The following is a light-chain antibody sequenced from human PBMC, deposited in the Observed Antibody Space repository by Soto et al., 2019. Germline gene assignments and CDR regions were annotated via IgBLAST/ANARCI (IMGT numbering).Light chain of an antibody. CDR3: QQSYSTPKT. V-gene: IGKV1-39*01. Sequence: DIQMTQSPSSLSASVGDRVTITCRASQSISSYLNWYQQKPGKAPKLLIYAASRLQSGVPSRFSGSGSGTDFTLTISSLQPEDFGTYYCQQSYSTPKTFGQGTKVDIK. CDR2: AAS. CDR1: QSISSY. J-gene: IGKJ2*01.